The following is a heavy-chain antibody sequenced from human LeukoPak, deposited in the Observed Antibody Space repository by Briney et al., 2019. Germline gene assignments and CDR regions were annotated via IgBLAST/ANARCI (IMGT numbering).Heavy chain of an antibody. D-gene: IGHD2-2*01. V-gene: IGHV4-34*01. J-gene: IGHJ5*02. CDR1: GGSFSGYY. Sequence: PSETLSLTCAVYGGSFSGYYWSWIRQPPGKGLEWIGEINHSGSTNYNPSLKSRVTISVDTSKNQFSLKLSSVTAADTAVYYCARAVDCSSTSCCGLFDPWGQGTLVTVSS. CDR3: ARAVDCSSTSCCGLFDP. CDR2: INHSGST.